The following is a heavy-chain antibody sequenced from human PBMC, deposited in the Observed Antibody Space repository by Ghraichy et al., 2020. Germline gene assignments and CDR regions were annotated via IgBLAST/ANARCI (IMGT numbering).Heavy chain of an antibody. CDR2: ISAYNGGT. Sequence: ASVKVSCKASGYSFTGYYMHWVRQAPGQGLEWMGWISAYNGGTNYAQRLHGRVTMTTDTSTSTAYMELRSLKSDDTAVYYCARSSGSYYFALDIWGQGTRVTVSS. CDR3: ARSSGSYYFALDI. J-gene: IGHJ3*02. D-gene: IGHD1-26*01. V-gene: IGHV1-18*04. CDR1: GYSFTGYY.